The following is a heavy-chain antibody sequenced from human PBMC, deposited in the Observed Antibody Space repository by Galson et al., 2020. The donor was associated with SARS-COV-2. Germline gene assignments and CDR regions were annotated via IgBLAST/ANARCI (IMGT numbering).Heavy chain of an antibody. CDR3: VKDTGSGLIRAFDI. CDR2: ISSNGGST. V-gene: IGHV3-64D*06. D-gene: IGHD3-10*01. CDR1: GFTFSSYA. J-gene: IGHJ3*02. Sequence: GESLKISCSASGFTFSSYAMHWVRQAPGKGLEYVSAISSNGGSTYYADSVKGRFTISRDNSKNTLYLQMSSLRAEDTAVYYCVKDTGSGLIRAFDIWGQGTMVTVSS.